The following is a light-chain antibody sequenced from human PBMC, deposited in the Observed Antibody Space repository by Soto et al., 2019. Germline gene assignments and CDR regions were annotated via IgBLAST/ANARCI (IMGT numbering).Light chain of an antibody. V-gene: IGLV2-14*01. Sequence: QSVLTQPASVSGSPGQSITISCTGTTSDIGGWNYVSWYQQHPGKAPKLMIYEVSNRPSGVSNRFSGSKSGNTASLTISGLQTEDEADYYCSSYTSSSTLVFGTGTKLTVL. J-gene: IGLJ1*01. CDR2: EVS. CDR3: SSYTSSSTLV. CDR1: TSDIGGWNY.